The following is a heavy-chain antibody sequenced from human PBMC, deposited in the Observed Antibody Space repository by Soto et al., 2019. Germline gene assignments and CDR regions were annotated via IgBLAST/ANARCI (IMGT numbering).Heavy chain of an antibody. Sequence: QVQLLQSGADVKKPGASVKVSCKASGYTFTSYDINWVRQATGQGLEWMGWMNPNSGDTGYAQNFQGRVKMTRNTSRSTAYMELSSLRSEDTAVYYCTRGSSRYGMDVWGQGTTVTVSS. J-gene: IGHJ6*02. CDR3: TRGSSRYGMDV. CDR1: GYTFTSYD. CDR2: MNPNSGDT. D-gene: IGHD6-13*01. V-gene: IGHV1-8*01.